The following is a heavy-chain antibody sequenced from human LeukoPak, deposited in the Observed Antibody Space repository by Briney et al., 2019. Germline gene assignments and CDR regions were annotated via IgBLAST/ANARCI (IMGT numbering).Heavy chain of an antibody. Sequence: GSLRLSCAASGFTVTSNYMSWVRQPPGKGLEWIGRIYYSGSTYYNPSLKSRVTISVDTSKNQFSLKLSSVTAADTAAYYCAREGYGSGRMWGYYGMDVWGQGTTVTVSS. CDR3: AREGYGSGRMWGYYGMDV. CDR1: GFTVTSNY. D-gene: IGHD3-10*01. J-gene: IGHJ6*02. V-gene: IGHV4-39*07. CDR2: IYYSGST.